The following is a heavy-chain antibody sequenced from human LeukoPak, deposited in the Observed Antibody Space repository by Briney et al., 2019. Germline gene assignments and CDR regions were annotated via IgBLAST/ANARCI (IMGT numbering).Heavy chain of an antibody. CDR3: ARRIRSSAFDY. V-gene: IGHV4-59*12. CDR2: IYYSGRT. CDR1: GGSISSYY. D-gene: IGHD3-3*02. Sequence: SETLSLTCSVSGGSISSYYWSWIRQPPGRGLEWIGYIYYSGRTSYNPSLKSRVTISVDTSKNQFSLKLSSVTAADTAVYHCARRIRSSAFDYWGQGTLVTVPS. J-gene: IGHJ4*02.